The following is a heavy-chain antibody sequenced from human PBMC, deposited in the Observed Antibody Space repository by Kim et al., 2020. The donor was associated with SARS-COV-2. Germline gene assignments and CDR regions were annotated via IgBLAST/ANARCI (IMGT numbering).Heavy chain of an antibody. CDR2: IFPGDSDT. J-gene: IGHJ4*01. CDR1: GYSFTTYW. CDR3: ARLPVAVSSGAWVPYFDY. V-gene: IGHV5-51*01. D-gene: IGHD6-19*01. Sequence: GESLKISCKGSGYSFTTYWIGWVRQMPGKGLEWMGIIFPGDSDTRYSPSFQGQVTISADKSISTAYLQWSSLKASDTAIYYCARLPVAVSSGAWVPYFDYWGHGTLVTVSS.